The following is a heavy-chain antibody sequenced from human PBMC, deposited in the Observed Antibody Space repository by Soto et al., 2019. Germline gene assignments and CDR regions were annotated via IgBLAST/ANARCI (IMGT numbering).Heavy chain of an antibody. Sequence: EVQLLDSGGGLVQPGGSLRLSCAASGFTFSTYAMRWVRQAPGKGLAWVSTISDSHSTYYANSVKGRFTISRDNSRNTLYLHMNSLRVEDTAVYYCAKGGEGSCSRTSCLYFSDSWGQGTLVTVSS. CDR1: GFTFSTYA. V-gene: IGHV3-23*01. J-gene: IGHJ4*02. D-gene: IGHD2-2*01. CDR2: ISDSHST. CDR3: AKGGEGSCSRTSCLYFSDS.